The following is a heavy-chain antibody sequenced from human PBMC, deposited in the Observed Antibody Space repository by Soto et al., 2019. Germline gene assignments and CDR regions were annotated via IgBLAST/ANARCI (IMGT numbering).Heavy chain of an antibody. V-gene: IGHV4-31*03. CDR1: GGSISSGGYY. D-gene: IGHD3-3*01. J-gene: IGHJ5*02. CDR2: IYYSGST. Sequence: SETLSLTCTVSGGSISSGGYYWSWLRQHPGKGLEWIGYIYYSGSTYYNPSLKSRVTISVDTSKNQLSLKQSSVTAADTDVYYCASCHAVKGVGRFDPWGQGTLVTVSS. CDR3: ASCHAVKGVGRFDP.